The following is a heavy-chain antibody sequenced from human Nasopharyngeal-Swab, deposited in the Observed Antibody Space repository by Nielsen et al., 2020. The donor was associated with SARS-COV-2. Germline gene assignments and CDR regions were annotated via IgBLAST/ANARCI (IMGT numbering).Heavy chain of an antibody. CDR2: IKSKTDGGTT. CDR1: GFTFSNAW. CDR3: TTRRLWFGELLMSDY. J-gene: IGHJ4*02. D-gene: IGHD3-10*01. V-gene: IGHV3-15*01. Sequence: GGSLRLSCAASGFTFSNAWMSWVRQAPGKGLEWVGRIKSKTDGGTTDYAAPVKGRFTISRDDSKNTLHLQMNSLKTEDTAVYYCTTRRLWFGELLMSDYWGQGTLVTVSS.